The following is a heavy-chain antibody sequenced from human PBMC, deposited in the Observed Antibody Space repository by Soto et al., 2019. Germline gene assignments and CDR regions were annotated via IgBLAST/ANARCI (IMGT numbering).Heavy chain of an antibody. CDR1: GYTLTELS. CDR3: ATGSSSCWLGAFDI. D-gene: IGHD6-19*01. J-gene: IGHJ3*02. CDR2: FDPEDGET. Sequence: ASVKVSCKVSGYTLTELSMHWVRQAPGKGLEWMGGFDPEDGETIYAQKFQGRVNMTEDTSTDTAYMELSSLRSEDTAVYFCATGSSSCWLGAFDIWGQGTMVTVSS. V-gene: IGHV1-24*01.